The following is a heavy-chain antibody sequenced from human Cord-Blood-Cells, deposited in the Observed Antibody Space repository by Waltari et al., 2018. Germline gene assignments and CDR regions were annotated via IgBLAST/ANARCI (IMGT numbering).Heavy chain of an antibody. V-gene: IGHV1-69*01. CDR3: ARESDFWSGYYDYNAFDI. CDR2: IIPIFGTA. Sequence: QVQLVQSGAEVKKPGSSVKVSCKASGGTFSRYAISWVRQAPGQGLEWMGGIIPIFGTANYAQKFQGRVTITADESTSTAYMELSSLRSEDTAVYYCARESDFWSGYYDYNAFDIWGQGTMVTVSS. J-gene: IGHJ3*02. D-gene: IGHD3-3*01. CDR1: GGTFSRYA.